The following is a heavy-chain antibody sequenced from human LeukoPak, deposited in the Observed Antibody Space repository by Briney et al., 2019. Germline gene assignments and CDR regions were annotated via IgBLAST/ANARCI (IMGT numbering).Heavy chain of an antibody. V-gene: IGHV3-30*04. CDR3: ARTVDYYYYMDV. Sequence: PGRSLRLSCATSGFTFSSYAMHWVRQAPGKGLEWVAVISYDGSNKYYADSVKGRSTISRDNSKNTLYLQTNSLRAEDTAVYYCARTVDYYYYMDVWGKGTTVTVSS. CDR1: GFTFSSYA. D-gene: IGHD4-23*01. CDR2: ISYDGSNK. J-gene: IGHJ6*03.